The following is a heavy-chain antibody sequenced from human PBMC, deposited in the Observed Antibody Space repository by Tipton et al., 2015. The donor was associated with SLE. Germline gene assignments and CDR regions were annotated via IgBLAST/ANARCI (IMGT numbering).Heavy chain of an antibody. Sequence: TLSLTCAVYGGSFSGYYWSWIRQPPGKGLEWIGEINHSGSTNYNPSLKSRATISVDTSKNQFSLRLSSVTAADTAVYYCARGGLTYGYYYYMDVWGKGTTVTVSS. V-gene: IGHV4-34*01. J-gene: IGHJ6*03. CDR1: GGSFSGYY. CDR2: INHSGST. CDR3: ARGGLTYGYYYYMDV. D-gene: IGHD4-17*01.